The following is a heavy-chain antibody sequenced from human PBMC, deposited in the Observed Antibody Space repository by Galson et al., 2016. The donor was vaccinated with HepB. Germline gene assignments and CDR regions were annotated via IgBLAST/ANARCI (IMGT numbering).Heavy chain of an antibody. CDR3: ARVAAKESWGNTILGVVSNWFDP. CDR1: GFTFRSYA. J-gene: IGHJ5*02. CDR2: ISGSGVRT. D-gene: IGHD3-3*01. V-gene: IGHV3-23*01. Sequence: SLRLSCAASGFTFRSYAMNWVRQAPGKGLEWVSAISGSGVRTYYADSVKGRFTISRDNSKKTLYLQMNSLRADDTAVYYCARVAAKESWGNTILGVVSNWFDPWGQGTLVTVSS.